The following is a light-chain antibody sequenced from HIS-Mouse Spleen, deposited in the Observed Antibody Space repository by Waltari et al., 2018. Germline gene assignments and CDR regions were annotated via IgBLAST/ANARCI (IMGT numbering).Light chain of an antibody. J-gene: IGLJ3*02. CDR3: QSYDSSNLV. CDR2: EDN. V-gene: IGLV6-57*04. CDR1: SGSIARNY. Sequence: NFMLTQPHSVSESPGKTVTISCTRTSGSIARNYVQWYQQRPGSAPTTGIYEDNQRPSGVPDRFSGSIDSSSNSASLTISGLKTEDEADYYCQSYDSSNLVFGGGTKLTVL.